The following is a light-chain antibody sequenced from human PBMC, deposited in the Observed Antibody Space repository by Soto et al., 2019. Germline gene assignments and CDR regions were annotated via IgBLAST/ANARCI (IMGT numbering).Light chain of an antibody. CDR1: QIIVGNN. CDR3: QHRMNWPLT. J-gene: IGKJ5*01. V-gene: IGKV3D-20*02. CDR2: GAS. Sequence: VLTQSPGTLSLSTGERGTLSCRASQIIVGNNLAWYQQKPGQAPRLLMYGASSRATGIPARFSGSGSGTDFTLTISSLEPEDFAVYYCQHRMNWPLTFGQGTRLEIK.